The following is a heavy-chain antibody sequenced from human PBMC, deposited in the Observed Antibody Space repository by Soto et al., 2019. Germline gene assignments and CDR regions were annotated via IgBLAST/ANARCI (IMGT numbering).Heavy chain of an antibody. J-gene: IGHJ6*02. CDR3: AQRFYNSGLPYGMDV. Sequence: GGSLRLSCAASGFTLSHCVMSWVRQAPGKGLEWVSSISGSGDNTFYADSVKGRFTISRDNSKSTVSLQIKSLRAEDTAVYYCAQRFYNSGLPYGMDVWGQGTTVTVSS. CDR1: GFTLSHCV. V-gene: IGHV3-23*01. CDR2: ISGSGDNT. D-gene: IGHD6-19*01.